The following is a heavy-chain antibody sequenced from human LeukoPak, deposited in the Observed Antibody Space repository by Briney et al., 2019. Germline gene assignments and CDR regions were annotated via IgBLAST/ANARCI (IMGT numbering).Heavy chain of an antibody. CDR2: IYYSGST. Sequence: PSETLSLTCTVSGGSISSSDYYWGWIRQPPGKGLERIGSIYYSGSTYYKPSLKSRVTISVDTSKNQFSLKLSSVTAADTAVYYCARDLHDYYYFYMDVWGKGTTVTVSS. CDR3: ARDLHDYYYFYMDV. CDR1: GGSISSSDYY. V-gene: IGHV4-39*07. J-gene: IGHJ6*03. D-gene: IGHD4-11*01.